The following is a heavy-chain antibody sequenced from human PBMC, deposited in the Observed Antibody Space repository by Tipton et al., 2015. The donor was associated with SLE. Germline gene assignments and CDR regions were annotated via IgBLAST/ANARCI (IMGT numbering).Heavy chain of an antibody. CDR3: AREGVHFWSGSSYYYYYYMDV. CDR2: ISYGGAT. J-gene: IGHJ6*03. CDR1: GDAISSNY. Sequence: TLSLTCSVSGDAISSNYWSWFRQPPGKGLEWIGHISYGGATNYNPSLKSRVTISVDTSKNQFSLKLSSVTAADTAVYYCAREGVHFWSGSSYYYYYYMDVWGKGTTVTVSS. V-gene: IGHV4-59*12. D-gene: IGHD3-3*02.